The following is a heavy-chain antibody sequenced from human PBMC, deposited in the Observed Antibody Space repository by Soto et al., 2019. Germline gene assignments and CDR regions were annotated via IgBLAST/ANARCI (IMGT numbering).Heavy chain of an antibody. CDR3: VRGVLS. D-gene: IGHD3-10*01. CDR2: IHHSGST. Sequence: QVQLQESGPGLVKASQTLSLTCNVSGGSISSGGYYWTWIRQHPGKGLEWIGNIHHSGSTFYNPSLRSRFSIAVGASKNQFPLKLSSVTAADTAVYFCVRGVLSWGQGTLVTVSS. J-gene: IGHJ1*01. CDR1: GGSISSGGYY. V-gene: IGHV4-31*03.